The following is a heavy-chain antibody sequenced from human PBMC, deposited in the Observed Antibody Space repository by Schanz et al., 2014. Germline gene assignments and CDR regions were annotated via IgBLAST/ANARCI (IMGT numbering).Heavy chain of an antibody. Sequence: QVQLQESGPGLVKPSQTLSLTCAVSGGSISSGGYSWSWIRQPPGKGLEWIGYIFFRGSTYYNPSLKSRVTISIDTSKNQFSLRLTSVTAADTAVYYCYGMDVWGQGTLVTVS. J-gene: IGHJ6*02. V-gene: IGHV4-30-4*07. CDR3: YGMDV. CDR1: GGSISSGGYS. CDR2: IFFRGST.